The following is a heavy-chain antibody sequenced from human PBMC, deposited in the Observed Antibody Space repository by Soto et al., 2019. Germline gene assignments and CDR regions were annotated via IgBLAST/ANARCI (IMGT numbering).Heavy chain of an antibody. Sequence: GGSLRLSCAASGFTFSSYAMHWVRQAPGKGLEWVAVISYDGSNKYYADSVKGRFTISRDNSKNTLYLQMNSLRAEDTAVYYCASRVFFGSCDRDCKVTGEVDDAFDIWGQGTMVTVSS. CDR3: ASRVFFGSCDRDCKVTGEVDDAFDI. J-gene: IGHJ3*02. CDR2: ISYDGSNK. CDR1: GFTFSSYA. V-gene: IGHV3-30-3*01. D-gene: IGHD2-15*01.